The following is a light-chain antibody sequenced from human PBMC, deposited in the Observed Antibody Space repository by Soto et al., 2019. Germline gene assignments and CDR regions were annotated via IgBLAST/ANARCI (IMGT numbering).Light chain of an antibody. J-gene: IGKJ1*01. Sequence: EIVLTQSPGTLSLSPGERATLSCRASQSVRSSNLAWYQQKPGQAPRLLIYGASSRATGILDRFSGSGSGTDFTLTISRLEPEDFAVYYCQQYGGSPITFGQGTKVDIK. CDR2: GAS. V-gene: IGKV3-20*01. CDR3: QQYGGSPIT. CDR1: QSVRSSN.